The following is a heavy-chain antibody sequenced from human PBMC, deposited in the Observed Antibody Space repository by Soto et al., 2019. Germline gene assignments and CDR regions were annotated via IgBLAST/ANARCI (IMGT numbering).Heavy chain of an antibody. V-gene: IGHV4-31*03. CDR2: IYSSGTT. J-gene: IGHJ6*02. Sequence: SDTLSMTFKAPGLTISTSGYYRIRIRQQTGKDMEWVGYIYSSGTTYYKKSLKSRVTISVYTSQNQLSLKLKSVTAADTAVYYCARQARFRSSYYGADVWGQGTTVT. CDR1: GLTISTSGYY. CDR3: ARQARFRSSYYGADV. D-gene: IGHD3-3*01.